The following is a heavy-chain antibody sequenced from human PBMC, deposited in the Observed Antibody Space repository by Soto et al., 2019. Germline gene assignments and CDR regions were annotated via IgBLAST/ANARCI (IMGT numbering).Heavy chain of an antibody. CDR2: IYYSGST. V-gene: IGHV4-59*01. D-gene: IGHD2-15*01. CDR3: LRVGGYGTRYDYMSV. Sequence: PSETLSLTCTVSGGSISSYYWSWIRQPPGKGLEWIGYIYYSGSTNYNPSLKSRVTISVDTSKNQFSLKLSSVTAADTAVYYCLRVGGYGTRYDYMSVWGKGNTVPVSS. J-gene: IGHJ6*03. CDR1: GGSISSYY.